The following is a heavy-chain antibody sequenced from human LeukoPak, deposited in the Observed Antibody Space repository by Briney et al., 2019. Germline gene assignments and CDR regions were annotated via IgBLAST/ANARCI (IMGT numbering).Heavy chain of an antibody. CDR3: ARGALRFLDY. Sequence: PSETLSLTCTVSGGSITSYYWSWIRQPPGKRLEWIGYIYYSGSTNYNPSLKSRVTISADTSKNQFSLKLSSVTAADTALYYCARGALRFLDYWDQGTLVTVSS. V-gene: IGHV4-59*01. D-gene: IGHD3-3*01. CDR2: IYYSGST. CDR1: GGSITSYY. J-gene: IGHJ4*02.